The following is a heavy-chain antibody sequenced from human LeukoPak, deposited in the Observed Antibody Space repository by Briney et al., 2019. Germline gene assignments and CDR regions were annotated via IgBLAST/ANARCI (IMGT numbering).Heavy chain of an antibody. J-gene: IGHJ4*02. CDR3: ARDRHRYHYDGSGYPPY. CDR1: GFTFSSYA. Sequence: GGSLRLSCAASGFTFSSYAMSWVRQAPGKGLERVSTVSGGGGTTYYADSVKGRFTISRDNAKNSLYLQMNSLRAEDTAVYYCARDRHRYHYDGSGYPPYWGQGTLVTVSS. V-gene: IGHV3-23*01. D-gene: IGHD3-22*01. CDR2: VSGGGGTT.